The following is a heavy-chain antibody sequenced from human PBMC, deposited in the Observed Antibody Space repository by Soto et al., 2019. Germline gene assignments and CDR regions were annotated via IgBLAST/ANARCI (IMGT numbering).Heavy chain of an antibody. V-gene: IGHV1-18*01. Sequence: ASVKVSCKASGYTFTGYGISWVRQAPGQGLEWMGWISPYNGNTNYAQKLQGRVTMTRDTSISAAYMELSRLRSDDTAVYYCARDKGGYYYGMDVWGQGTTVTVSS. CDR1: GYTFTGYG. J-gene: IGHJ6*02. CDR3: ARDKGGYYYGMDV. CDR2: ISPYNGNT.